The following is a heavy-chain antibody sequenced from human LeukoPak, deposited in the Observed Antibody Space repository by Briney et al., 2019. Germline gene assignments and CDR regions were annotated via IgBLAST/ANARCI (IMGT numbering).Heavy chain of an antibody. CDR1: GLTFSSYA. Sequence: GGSLRLSCAASGLTFSSYAMSWVRQAPGKGLEWVSTISGSGGSTYYADSVKGRFTISRDNAKNSLYLQMNSLRAEDTAVYYCARVYSSSTDWGQGTLVTVSS. V-gene: IGHV3-23*01. CDR3: ARVYSSSTD. CDR2: ISGSGGST. J-gene: IGHJ4*02. D-gene: IGHD6-6*01.